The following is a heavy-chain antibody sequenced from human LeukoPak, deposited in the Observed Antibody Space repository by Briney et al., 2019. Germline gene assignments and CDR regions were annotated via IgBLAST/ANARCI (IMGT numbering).Heavy chain of an antibody. CDR2: ISSSSSYI. D-gene: IGHD2-2*03. Sequence: GGSLRLSCAASGFTFSSYSMNWVRQAPGKGLEWVSSISSSSSYIYYADSVKGRFTISRDNAKNSLYLQMNSLRAEDTAVYYCASGYCSSTICYDFDYWGQGTLVTVSS. CDR3: ASGYCSSTICYDFDY. J-gene: IGHJ4*02. V-gene: IGHV3-21*01. CDR1: GFTFSSYS.